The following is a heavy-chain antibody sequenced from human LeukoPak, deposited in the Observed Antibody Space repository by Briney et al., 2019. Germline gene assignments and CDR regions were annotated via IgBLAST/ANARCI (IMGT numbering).Heavy chain of an antibody. J-gene: IGHJ4*02. Sequence: PGGSLRLSCAASGFTFSSYGMHWVRQAPGKGLEWMAFIRYDGSNKYYADSVKGRFTISRDNSKNTLYLQMNSLRAEDTAVYYCAKDWVGATQAPVYYFDYWGQGTLVTVSS. D-gene: IGHD1-26*01. CDR2: IRYDGSNK. V-gene: IGHV3-30*02. CDR1: GFTFSSYG. CDR3: AKDWVGATQAPVYYFDY.